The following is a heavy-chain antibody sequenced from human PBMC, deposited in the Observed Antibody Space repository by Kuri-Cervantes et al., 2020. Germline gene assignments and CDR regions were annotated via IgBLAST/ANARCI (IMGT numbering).Heavy chain of an antibody. Sequence: ASVKVSCKASGYTFTGYYMHWVRQAPGQGLEWMGWISAYNGNTNYAQKLQGRVTMTTDTSTSTAYMELRSLRSDDTAVYYCARGVPLGYCSGGSCYASAFDIWGQGTMVTVSS. CDR1: GYTFTGYY. D-gene: IGHD2-15*01. V-gene: IGHV1-18*04. CDR2: ISAYNGNT. J-gene: IGHJ3*02. CDR3: ARGVPLGYCSGGSCYASAFDI.